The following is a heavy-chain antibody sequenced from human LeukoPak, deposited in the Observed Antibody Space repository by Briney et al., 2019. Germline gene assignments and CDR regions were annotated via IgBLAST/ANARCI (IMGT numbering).Heavy chain of an antibody. J-gene: IGHJ4*02. V-gene: IGHV3-48*01. D-gene: IGHD3-22*01. CDR2: ISSSSSTI. Sequence: GGSLRLSCAASGFTFSSYSMNWVRQAPGKGLEWVSYISSSSSTIYYADSVKGRFTISRDNAKNSLYLQMNSLRAEDTAVYYCARGEGYYYDSSGSDHWGQGTLVTVSS. CDR1: GFTFSSYS. CDR3: ARGEGYYYDSSGSDH.